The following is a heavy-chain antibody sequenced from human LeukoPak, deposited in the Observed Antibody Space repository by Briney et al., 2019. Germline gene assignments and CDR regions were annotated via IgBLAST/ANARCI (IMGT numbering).Heavy chain of an antibody. CDR3: AREHSSSWDQFDY. CDR1: GYTFTRYY. Sequence: ASVKVSCKASGYTFTRYYMHWVRQAPGQGLEWMGWINPNSGGTNYAQKFQGRVTMTRDTSISTAYMELSRLRSDDTAVYYCAREHSSSWDQFDYWGQGTLVTVSS. J-gene: IGHJ4*02. D-gene: IGHD6-13*01. CDR2: INPNSGGT. V-gene: IGHV1-2*02.